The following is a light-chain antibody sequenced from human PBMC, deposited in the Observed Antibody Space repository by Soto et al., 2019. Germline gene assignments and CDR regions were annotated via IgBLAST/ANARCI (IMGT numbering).Light chain of an antibody. V-gene: IGKV1-33*01. CDR3: QQYESLPLT. Sequence: DIQMTQSQSILSASVGDRVAITFRASQDINKNLIWYQQKPGKAPKLLIYDASDLETGVPSRFSGSGSGTGFTFTISSLQPEDFATYYCQQYESLPLTFGQGTRLEIK. CDR1: QDINKN. CDR2: DAS. J-gene: IGKJ5*01.